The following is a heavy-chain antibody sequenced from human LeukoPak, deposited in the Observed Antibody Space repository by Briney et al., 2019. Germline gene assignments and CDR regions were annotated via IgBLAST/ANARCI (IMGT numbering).Heavy chain of an antibody. Sequence: SETLSLTCTVSGGSISCYYWRWLRQPPGKGLEWIGYIYYSGSTNYNPSLKSRVTISVDTSKNQFSLKLSSADAAVKALYDCARDPSSSGSYYAYWGRGTLVTVSS. CDR2: IYYSGST. CDR3: ARDPSSSGSYYAY. V-gene: IGHV4-59*01. D-gene: IGHD3-10*01. CDR1: GGSISCYY. J-gene: IGHJ4*02.